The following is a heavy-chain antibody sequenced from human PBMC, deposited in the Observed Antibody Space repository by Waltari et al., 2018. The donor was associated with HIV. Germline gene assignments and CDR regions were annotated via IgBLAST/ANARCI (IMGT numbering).Heavy chain of an antibody. J-gene: IGHJ6*02. CDR1: GFKSRAFR. Sequence: EEKLVASGGALAQPARTLRLPCAATGFKSRAFRIPWVRHVPGQGLECVAGSSWNGVNIAYGDSVRGRCMMSRDNGRKLVYLEMNRLRHEDTAVYYGTRMGGGRGLIHWYYYSGMDVWGQGTTGTVSS. D-gene: IGHD3-16*01. CDR2: SSWNGVNI. CDR3: TRMGGGRGLIHWYYYSGMDV. V-gene: IGHV3-9*02.